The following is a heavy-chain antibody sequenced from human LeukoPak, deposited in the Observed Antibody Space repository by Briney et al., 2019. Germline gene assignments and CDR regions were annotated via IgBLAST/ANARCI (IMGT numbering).Heavy chain of an antibody. CDR2: IRFDGTNK. D-gene: IGHD3-10*01. CDR3: ARDLVVRGRWSWFDP. J-gene: IGHJ5*02. V-gene: IGHV3-30*02. CDR1: GFTFSSYG. Sequence: GGSLRLSCAASGFTFSSYGMHWVRQAPGKGLEWVSFIRFDGTNKYYADSVKGRFTISRDNSENTVYLQMNSLKDEDTAMYYCARDLVVRGRWSWFDPRGQGTLVTVSS.